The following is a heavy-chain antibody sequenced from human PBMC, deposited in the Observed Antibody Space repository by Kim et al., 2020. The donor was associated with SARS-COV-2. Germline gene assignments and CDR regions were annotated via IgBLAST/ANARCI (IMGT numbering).Heavy chain of an antibody. CDR3: AREGYALGTIGDFDY. Sequence: GGSLRLSCLASGFTFSTYAMTWVRQAPGKGLEWVAVTSSDGNVRYYADSVKGRFTISRANSKNTLYLQMNSLSAEDTAMYYCAREGYALGTIGDFDYWGQGTLVTVSS. V-gene: IGHV3-30*04. J-gene: IGHJ4*02. D-gene: IGHD3-16*01. CDR2: TSSDGNVR. CDR1: GFTFSTYA.